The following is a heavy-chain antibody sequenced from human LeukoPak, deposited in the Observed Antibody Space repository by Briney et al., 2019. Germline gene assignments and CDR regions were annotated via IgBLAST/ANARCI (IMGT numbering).Heavy chain of an antibody. CDR1: GFTFSSYG. Sequence: GGSLRLSCAASGFTFSSYGMHWVRQAPGKGLEWVAVISYDGSNKHYADSVKGRFTISRDNSKNTLYLQMNSLRAEDTAVYYCARGGDYNWNYDWFDPWGQGTLVTVSS. D-gene: IGHD1-7*01. CDR3: ARGGDYNWNYDWFDP. CDR2: ISYDGSNK. V-gene: IGHV3-30*03. J-gene: IGHJ5*02.